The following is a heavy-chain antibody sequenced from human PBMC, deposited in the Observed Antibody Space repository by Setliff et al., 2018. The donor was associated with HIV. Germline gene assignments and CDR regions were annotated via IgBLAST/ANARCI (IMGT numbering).Heavy chain of an antibody. D-gene: IGHD3-10*01. Sequence: PGGSLRLSCAASGFSFSRYWVSWVRQAPGKGLEWVASIDHFGSEENYVDSVRGRFTISRDNARSSMYLQMNSLRAEDTAIYYCARKFRPGHGVDVWGQGTAVTVSS. CDR2: IDHFGSEE. V-gene: IGHV3-7*04. CDR1: GFSFSRYW. CDR3: ARKFRPGHGVDV. J-gene: IGHJ6*02.